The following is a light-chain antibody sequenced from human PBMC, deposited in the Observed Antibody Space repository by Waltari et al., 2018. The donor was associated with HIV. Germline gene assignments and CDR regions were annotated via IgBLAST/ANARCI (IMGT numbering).Light chain of an antibody. Sequence: QSVLTQPPSVSAAPGQKVTISCSGRSSHIGNHSVSWYQHLPGTAPKLLIYEDNKRPSGIPDRFSGSKSGTSATLGITGLLTGDEADYYCGTWDTSLSAGVFGTGTKVTVL. CDR1: SSHIGNHS. J-gene: IGLJ1*01. CDR2: EDN. CDR3: GTWDTSLSAGV. V-gene: IGLV1-51*02.